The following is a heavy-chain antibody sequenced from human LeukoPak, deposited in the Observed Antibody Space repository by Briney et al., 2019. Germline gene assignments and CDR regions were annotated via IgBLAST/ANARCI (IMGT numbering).Heavy chain of an antibody. D-gene: IGHD1-26*01. CDR2: IIPIFGTA. V-gene: IGHV1-69*05. CDR1: GGTFSSYA. CDR3: VSAKGRIVGATGYYMDV. Sequence: SVKVSCKASGGTFSSYAISWVRQALGQGLEWMGGIIPIFGTANYAQKFQGRVTITTDESTSTAYMELSSLRSEDTAVYYCVSAKGRIVGATGYYMDVWGKGTTVTVSS. J-gene: IGHJ6*03.